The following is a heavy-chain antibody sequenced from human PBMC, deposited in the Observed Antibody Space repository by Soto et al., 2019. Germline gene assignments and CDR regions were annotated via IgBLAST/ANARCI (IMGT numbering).Heavy chain of an antibody. J-gene: IGHJ4*02. CDR2: IHYSRIT. CDR1: GDSITNGLSY. D-gene: IGHD6-19*01. V-gene: IGHV4-31*03. CDR3: ARQKWLSPFDY. Sequence: QVQLQESGPGLVRPSQTLSLTCTVAGDSITNGLSYWSWIRQHPETGLEWIGYIHYSRITDYTPSLKGRATISVDTSKSQSSLKLTSVTAADTAVYYCARQKWLSPFDYWGQGTLVTVSS.